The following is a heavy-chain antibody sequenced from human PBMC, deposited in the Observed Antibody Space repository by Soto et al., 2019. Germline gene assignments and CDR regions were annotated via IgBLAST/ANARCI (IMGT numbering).Heavy chain of an antibody. V-gene: IGHV3-30-3*01. CDR2: ISYDGSNK. J-gene: IGHJ4*02. Sequence: QVQLVESGGGVVQPGRSLRLSCAASGFTFSSYAMHLVRQAPGKGLEWVAVISYDGSNKYYADSVKGRFTISRDNSKNTLYLQMNSLRAEDTAVYYCAREESSGWFPSYFDYWGQGTLVTVSS. CDR3: AREESSGWFPSYFDY. D-gene: IGHD6-19*01. CDR1: GFTFSSYA.